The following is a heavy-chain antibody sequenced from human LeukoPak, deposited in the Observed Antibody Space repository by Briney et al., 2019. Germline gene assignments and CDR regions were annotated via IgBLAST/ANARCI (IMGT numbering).Heavy chain of an antibody. Sequence: GGSLRLSCAASGFTFSSSSMIWVRQAPGRGLEWVSFTGTSRRYIDYAESVKGRFTISRDNAKNSVFLQMNSLTAEDTAVYYCARDPELRAVVAAIPYWGQGTLVTVSS. V-gene: IGHV3-21*06. CDR2: TGTSRRYI. CDR1: GFTFSSSS. J-gene: IGHJ4*02. D-gene: IGHD2-15*01. CDR3: ARDPELRAVVAAIPY.